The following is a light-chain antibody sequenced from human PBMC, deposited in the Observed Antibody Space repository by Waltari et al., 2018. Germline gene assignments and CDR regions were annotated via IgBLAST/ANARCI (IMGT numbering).Light chain of an antibody. Sequence: PRSVSGSPGQSVTISCTGTTSDVGGYDYVSWYQHHPGKAPKLMINDVSDRPSGVPDRFFGSKSGTTASLTISGLQAEDEADYYCCSFAGPYTWVFGGGTKLTVL. J-gene: IGLJ3*02. CDR3: CSFAGPYTWV. CDR1: TSDVGGYDY. V-gene: IGLV2-11*01. CDR2: DVS.